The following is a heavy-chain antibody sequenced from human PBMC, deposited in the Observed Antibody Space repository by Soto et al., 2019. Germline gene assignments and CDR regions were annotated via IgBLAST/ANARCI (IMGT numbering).Heavy chain of an antibody. Sequence: PSETLSLTCTVSGDSISSYYWSWIRQPPGKGLEWIGYIYYSGSTNYNPSLKSRITISVDTSKSQFSLKLRSVTAADTAVYYCARSAYSYGPYSLDSWGQGTLVTVSS. CDR1: GDSISSYY. D-gene: IGHD5-18*01. CDR2: IYYSGST. J-gene: IGHJ4*02. CDR3: ARSAYSYGPYSLDS. V-gene: IGHV4-59*01.